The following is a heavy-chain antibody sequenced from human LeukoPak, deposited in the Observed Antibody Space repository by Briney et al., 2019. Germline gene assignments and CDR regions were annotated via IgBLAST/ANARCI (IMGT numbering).Heavy chain of an antibody. CDR2: IGSSGSPI. V-gene: IGHV3-11*01. D-gene: IGHD6-6*01. CDR3: ARVQLVDYYYYSYMDV. CDR1: GFIFSDYY. Sequence: GGSLRLSCGASGFIFSDYYMSWIRQAPGKGLEWVSYIGSSGSPIYYADSVKGRFTISRDNAKNSLYLQMNSLRAEDTALYYCARVQLVDYYYYSYMDVWGKGTTVTVSS. J-gene: IGHJ6*03.